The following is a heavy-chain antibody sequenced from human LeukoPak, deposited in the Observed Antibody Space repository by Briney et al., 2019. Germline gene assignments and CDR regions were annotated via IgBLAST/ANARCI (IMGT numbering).Heavy chain of an antibody. D-gene: IGHD3-22*01. CDR1: GYSFTSYW. CDR2: IHPGDSDT. V-gene: IGHV5-51*01. Sequence: GESLKISCKGSGYSFTSYWIGWVRQMPGKGLEWMGIIHPGDSDTRYSPSFQGQVTISADKSISTAYLQWSSLKASDTAMYYCARGPNYYDSSDDAFDIWGQGTMVTVSS. CDR3: ARGPNYYDSSDDAFDI. J-gene: IGHJ3*02.